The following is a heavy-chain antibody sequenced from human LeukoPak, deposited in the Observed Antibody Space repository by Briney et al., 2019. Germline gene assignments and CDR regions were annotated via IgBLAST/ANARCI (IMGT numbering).Heavy chain of an antibody. CDR1: GCTFSSYA. D-gene: IGHD6-13*01. CDR3: ARSTGIADRGYYYYYMDV. CDR2: IIPIFGTA. Sequence: GSSVKVSCKASGCTFSSYAISWVRQAPGQGLEWMGRIIPIFGTANYAQKFQGRVTITADKSTSTAYMELSSLRSEDTAVYYCARSTGIADRGYYYYYMDVWGKGTTVTVSS. J-gene: IGHJ6*03. V-gene: IGHV1-69*06.